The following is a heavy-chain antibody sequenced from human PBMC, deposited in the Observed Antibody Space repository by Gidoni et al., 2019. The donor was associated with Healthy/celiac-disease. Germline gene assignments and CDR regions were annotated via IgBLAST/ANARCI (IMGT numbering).Heavy chain of an antibody. CDR2: ISSNGGST. CDR3: VTGAIAAAGNDAFDI. Sequence: EVQLVESGGGLVQPGGSLRLSCAASGFTFSSYAMHWVRQAPGKGLEYVSAISSNGGSTYYANSVKGRFTISRDNSKNTLYLQMGSLRAEDMAVYYCVTGAIAAAGNDAFDIWGQGTMVTVSS. CDR1: GFTFSSYA. J-gene: IGHJ3*02. D-gene: IGHD6-13*01. V-gene: IGHV3-64*01.